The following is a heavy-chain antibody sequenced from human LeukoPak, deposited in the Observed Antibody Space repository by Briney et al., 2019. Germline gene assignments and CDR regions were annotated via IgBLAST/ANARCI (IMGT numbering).Heavy chain of an antibody. D-gene: IGHD3-10*01. CDR1: VFTFSTYA. CDR3: ARTTTPHYYDSGSYAFGY. Sequence: PGGSLRLSCAASVFTFSTYAMHWVRQSPGKGLEWVAVISYDGSNRYYADSVKGRFTISRDNSKNTLYLQMSSLSAEDTAVYYCARTTTPHYYDSGSYAFGYWGQGTLVTVPS. CDR2: ISYDGSNR. J-gene: IGHJ4*02. V-gene: IGHV3-30*04.